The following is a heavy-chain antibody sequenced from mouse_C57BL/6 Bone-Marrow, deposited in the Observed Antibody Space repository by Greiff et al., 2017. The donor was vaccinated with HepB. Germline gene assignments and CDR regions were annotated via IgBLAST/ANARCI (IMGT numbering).Heavy chain of an antibody. V-gene: IGHV6-3*01. CDR2: IRLKSDNYAT. CDR3: TGGGGTDAMDY. Sequence: EVMLVESGGGLVQPGGSMKLSCVASGFTFSNYWMNWVRQSPEKGLEWVAQIRLKSDNYATHYAESVKGRFTISRDDSKSSVYLQMNNLRAEDTGIYYCTGGGGTDAMDYWGQGTSVTVSS. D-gene: IGHD4-1*01. CDR1: GFTFSNYW. J-gene: IGHJ4*01.